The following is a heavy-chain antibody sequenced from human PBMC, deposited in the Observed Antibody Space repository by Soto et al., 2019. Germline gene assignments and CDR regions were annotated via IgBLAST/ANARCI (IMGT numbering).Heavy chain of an antibody. CDR3: TTGSVEGI. D-gene: IGHD2-15*01. CDR2: IKTSTGGGAT. J-gene: IGHJ6*02. CDR1: GFSFNEAW. Sequence: EVQLVESAGGLVKPGGSLRLSCVASGFSFNEAWMNWVRQAPGQGLEWVCRIKTSTGGGATNYAAPVQGRFTISRDDSTNTLYLHMNSLRTEDTAIYYCTTGSVEGIWGQGTTVIVSS. V-gene: IGHV3-15*07.